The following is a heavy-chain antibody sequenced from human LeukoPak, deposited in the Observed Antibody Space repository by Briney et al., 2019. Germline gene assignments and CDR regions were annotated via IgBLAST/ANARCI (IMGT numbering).Heavy chain of an antibody. CDR2: IRFDGSNK. V-gene: IGHV3-30*02. D-gene: IGHD5/OR15-5a*01. CDR3: ARQIGVSIDY. CDR1: RFTFGSFD. Sequence: PGGSLRLSCAASRFTFGSFDMHWVRQAPGKGLEWVTFIRFDGSNKYYADSVKGRFTISRDNSKNTLYLQMSSLRPEDTAMYYCARQIGVSIDYWGQGTLVTVSS. J-gene: IGHJ4*02.